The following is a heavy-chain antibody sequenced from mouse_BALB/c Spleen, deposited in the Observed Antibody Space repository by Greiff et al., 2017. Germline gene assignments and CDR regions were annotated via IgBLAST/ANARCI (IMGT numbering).Heavy chain of an antibody. V-gene: IGHV5-9-4*01. CDR3: AREGVPYAMDY. Sequence: EVNLVESGGGLVKPGGSLKLSCAASGFTFSSYAMSWVRQSPEKRLEWVAEISSGGSYTYYPDTVTGRFTISRDNAKNTLYLEMSSLRSEDTAMYYCAREGVPYAMDYWGQGTSVTVSS. CDR1: GFTFSSYA. CDR2: ISSGGSYT. J-gene: IGHJ4*01.